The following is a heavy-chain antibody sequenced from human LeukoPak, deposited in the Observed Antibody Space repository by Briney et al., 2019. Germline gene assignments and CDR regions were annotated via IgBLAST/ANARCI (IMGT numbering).Heavy chain of an antibody. Sequence: SVTVSCTASGGTFSSYAISWVRQAPGQGLEWTGGIIPIFGTANYAQKFQGRVTITADESTSTAYMELSSLRSEDTAVYYCARRAEMATTNWFDPWGQGTLVTVSS. D-gene: IGHD5-24*01. CDR1: GGTFSSYA. CDR2: IIPIFGTA. J-gene: IGHJ5*02. CDR3: ARRAEMATTNWFDP. V-gene: IGHV1-69*13.